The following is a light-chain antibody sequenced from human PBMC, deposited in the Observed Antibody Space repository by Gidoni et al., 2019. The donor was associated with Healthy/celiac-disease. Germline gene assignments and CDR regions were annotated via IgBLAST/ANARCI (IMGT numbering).Light chain of an antibody. CDR3: QQSYSTLTWT. V-gene: IGKV1-39*01. CDR1: QSISSY. CDR2: AAS. J-gene: IGKJ1*01. Sequence: DIKMTQSPSSLSASVGDRVTITCRASQSISSYLNWYQQKPGNAPKVLIYAASSLQSGVPSRFSGSGAGTDFTLTISSLQPEDFATYYCQQSYSTLTWTFGQGTKVEIK.